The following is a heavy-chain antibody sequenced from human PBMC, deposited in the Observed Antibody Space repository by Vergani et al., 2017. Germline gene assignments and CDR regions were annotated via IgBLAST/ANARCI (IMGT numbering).Heavy chain of an antibody. CDR3: ARALDYGDYARYGHTFDY. D-gene: IGHD4-17*01. CDR2: IIPILGIA. Sequence: VQLVQSGAEVKTPGSSVTVSCKASGGTFSSYTISWVRQAPGQGLEWMGRIIPILGIANYAQKFQGRVTITADKSTSTAYMELSSLRSEDTAVYYCARALDYGDYARYGHTFDYWGQGTLVTVSS. J-gene: IGHJ4*02. CDR1: GGTFSSYT. V-gene: IGHV1-69*09.